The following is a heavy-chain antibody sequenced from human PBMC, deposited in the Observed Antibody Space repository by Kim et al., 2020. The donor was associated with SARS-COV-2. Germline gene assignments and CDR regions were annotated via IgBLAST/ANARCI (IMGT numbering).Heavy chain of an antibody. J-gene: IGHJ3*02. CDR2: IYYSGST. CDR1: GGSISSYY. Sequence: SETLSLTCTVSGGSISSYYWSWIRQPPGKGLEWIGYIYYSGSTNYNPSLKSRVTISVDTSKNQFSLKLSSVTAADTAVYYCARYNYNWNYAISDAFDIWGQGTMVTVSS. V-gene: IGHV4-59*01. D-gene: IGHD1-7*01. CDR3: ARYNYNWNYAISDAFDI.